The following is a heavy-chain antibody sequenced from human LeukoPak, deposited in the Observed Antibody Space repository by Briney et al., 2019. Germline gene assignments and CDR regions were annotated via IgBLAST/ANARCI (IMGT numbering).Heavy chain of an antibody. CDR1: GLRFSDYW. CDR2: IKKDGSEK. V-gene: IGHV3-7*01. J-gene: IGHJ6*02. CDR3: ATYTNWVAGNV. Sequence: GGSLRLCCVASGLRFSDYWVSWVRRAPGKGLEWVADIKKDGSEKKYAGSVKGRFTISRDTAKNSLYLQIDTVRAEDTAVYYCATYTNWVAGNVWGQGTTVSVSS. D-gene: IGHD7-27*01.